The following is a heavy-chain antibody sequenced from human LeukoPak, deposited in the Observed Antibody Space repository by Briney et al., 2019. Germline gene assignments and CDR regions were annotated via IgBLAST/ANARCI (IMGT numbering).Heavy chain of an antibody. CDR2: ISGSGGST. Sequence: AGGSLRLSCAASGFTFSSYAMSWVRQAPGKGLEWVSAISGSGGSTYYADSVKGRFAISRDNSKNTLYLQMNSLRAEDTAVYYCAKGDYDYVWGSYRNLDYWGQGTLVTVSS. CDR3: AKGDYDYVWGSYRNLDY. CDR1: GFTFSSYA. D-gene: IGHD3-16*02. J-gene: IGHJ4*02. V-gene: IGHV3-23*01.